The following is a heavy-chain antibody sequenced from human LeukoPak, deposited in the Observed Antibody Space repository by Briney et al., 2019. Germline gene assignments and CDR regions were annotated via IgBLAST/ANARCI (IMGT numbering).Heavy chain of an antibody. CDR2: INPDGSTT. V-gene: IGHV3-74*01. D-gene: IGHD3-10*01. CDR1: RFTFNAYW. J-gene: IGHJ4*02. CDR3: AKGRRGFGFGGGNYFDY. Sequence: GGSLRLSCAASRFTFNAYWMHWVRQAPGKGLVWVSLINPDGSTTIYADSVKGRFTISRDNAKNSLYLQMNSLRTEDTALYYCAKGRRGFGFGGGNYFDYWGQGTLVTVSS.